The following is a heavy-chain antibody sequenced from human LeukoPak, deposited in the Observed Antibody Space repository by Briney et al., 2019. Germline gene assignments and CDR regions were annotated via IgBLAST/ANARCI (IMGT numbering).Heavy chain of an antibody. CDR2: IYYSGST. J-gene: IGHJ4*02. CDR1: GGSVSGGSYY. D-gene: IGHD3-3*01. Sequence: SETLSLTCTVSGGSVSGGSYYWSWIRQPPGKGLEWIGYIYYSGSTNYNPSLKSRVTISVDTSKNQFSLKLSSVTAADTAVYYCARGGTIFRDYWGQGTLVTVSS. CDR3: ARGGTIFRDY. V-gene: IGHV4-61*01.